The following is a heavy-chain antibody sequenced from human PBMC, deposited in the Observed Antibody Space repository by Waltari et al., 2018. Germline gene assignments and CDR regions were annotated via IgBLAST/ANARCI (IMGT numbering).Heavy chain of an antibody. V-gene: IGHV1-2*02. D-gene: IGHD2-2*01. Sequence: QVQLVQSGAEVKKPGASVKVSCKASGYTFTGYYMHWVRQAPGQGLEWMGWMNPNSGGTNYAQKFQGRVTMTRDTSISTAYMELTSLTFDDTAVYYCARGGLELGSAYHYNGMDVWGQGTTVIVS. CDR3: ARGGLELGSAYHYNGMDV. CDR2: MNPNSGGT. J-gene: IGHJ6*02. CDR1: GYTFTGYY.